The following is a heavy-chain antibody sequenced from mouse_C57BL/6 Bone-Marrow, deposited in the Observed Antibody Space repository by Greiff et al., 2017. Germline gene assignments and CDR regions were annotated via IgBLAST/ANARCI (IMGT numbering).Heavy chain of an antibody. CDR2: INTSSGYT. J-gene: IGHJ3*01. CDR1: GYTFTSYT. D-gene: IGHD2-4*01. Sequence: VQLQQSGAELARPGASVKMSCKASGYTFTSYTMHWVKQRPGKGLEWIGYINTSSGYTKSNQKVKDKATLTADKSSSTDYMQLSSLTSEDSAVYYGARLYYEYDGFAYWGQGTLVTVSA. V-gene: IGHV1-4*01. CDR3: ARLYYEYDGFAY.